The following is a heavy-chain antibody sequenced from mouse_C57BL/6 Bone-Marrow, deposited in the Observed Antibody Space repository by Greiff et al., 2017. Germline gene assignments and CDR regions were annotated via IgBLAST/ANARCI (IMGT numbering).Heavy chain of an antibody. CDR1: GFTFSSYG. CDR2: ISSGGSYT. Sequence: DVMLVESGGDLVKPGGSLKLSCEASGFTFSSYGMSWVRQTPDKRLEWVATISSGGSYTSYPDSVKGRFTISRDNAKNTLYLQMSSLKSEDTAMYYCARHAGRFDYWGQGTTLTVSS. D-gene: IGHD4-1*01. J-gene: IGHJ2*01. CDR3: ARHAGRFDY. V-gene: IGHV5-6*02.